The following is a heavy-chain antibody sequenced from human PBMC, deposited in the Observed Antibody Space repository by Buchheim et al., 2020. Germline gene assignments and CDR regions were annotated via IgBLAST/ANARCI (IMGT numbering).Heavy chain of an antibody. Sequence: QVQLVQSGAEVKKTGASVKVSCKASGYTFTSYDINWVRQATGQGLEWMGWMNPNSGNTGYAQKFQGRVTMTRNTSISTAYMELSSLRSEDTAVYYCARGRGYWGHDYYDYVWGSYRSPPDYWGQGTL. J-gene: IGHJ4*02. V-gene: IGHV1-8*01. CDR1: GYTFTSYD. CDR3: ARGRGYWGHDYYDYVWGSYRSPPDY. D-gene: IGHD3-16*02. CDR2: MNPNSGNT.